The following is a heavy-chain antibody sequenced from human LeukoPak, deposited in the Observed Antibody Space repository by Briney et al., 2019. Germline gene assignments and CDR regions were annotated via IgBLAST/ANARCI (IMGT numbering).Heavy chain of an antibody. CDR1: GFTFSSYS. Sequence: PGGSLRLSCAASGFTFSSYSMSWVRQAPGKGLEWVSSISYSGDSVYYADSVKGRFTISRDNSENTLFLQMNSLRAEDTAVYYCARSLLYYYDSSGHPKTYYFDYWGQGTLVTVSS. D-gene: IGHD3-22*01. CDR3: ARSLLYYYDSSGHPKTYYFDY. V-gene: IGHV3-23*01. CDR2: ISYSGDSV. J-gene: IGHJ4*02.